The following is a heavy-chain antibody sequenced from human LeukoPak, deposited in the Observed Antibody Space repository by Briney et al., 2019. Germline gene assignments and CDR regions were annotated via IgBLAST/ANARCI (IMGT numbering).Heavy chain of an antibody. CDR2: IYSDGST. V-gene: IGHV3-53*01. Sequence: GGSLRLSCAVSGFTVSSNYMTWVRQAPGKGLEWVSVIYSDGSTYYADSVKGRFTISRDNSKNTLYLQMNSLRAEDTAVCYCARDGVGYRYGIFDYWGQGTLVTVSS. CDR1: GFTVSSNY. J-gene: IGHJ4*02. CDR3: ARDGVGYRYGIFDY. D-gene: IGHD5-18*01.